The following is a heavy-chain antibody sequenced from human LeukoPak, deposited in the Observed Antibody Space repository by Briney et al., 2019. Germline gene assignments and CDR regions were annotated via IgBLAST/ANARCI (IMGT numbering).Heavy chain of an antibody. D-gene: IGHD3-22*01. CDR2: ISGDGGST. CDR1: GFMFNDYA. Sequence: GGSLRLSCAGPGFMFNDYAILWVRQAPGKGLEWVSLISGDGGSTFYADSVKGRFTISRDNSKNSLYLQMNSLRSDDTALYYCARESESSGWYDFWGQGTLVTVSS. J-gene: IGHJ5*01. CDR3: ARESESSGWYDF. V-gene: IGHV3-43*02.